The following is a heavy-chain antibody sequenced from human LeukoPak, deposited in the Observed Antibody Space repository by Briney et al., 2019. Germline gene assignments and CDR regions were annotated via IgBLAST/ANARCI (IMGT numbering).Heavy chain of an antibody. CDR2: IRYDGSNK. Sequence: GRSLRLSCAASGFTFSSYGMHWVRQAPGKGLEWAAFIRYDGSNKYYADSVKGRFTISRDNSKNTLYLQMNGLRAEDTAVYYCAKGAEQWLEDYWGQGTLVTVSS. CDR3: AKGAEQWLEDY. CDR1: GFTFSSYG. J-gene: IGHJ4*02. V-gene: IGHV3-30*02. D-gene: IGHD5-12*01.